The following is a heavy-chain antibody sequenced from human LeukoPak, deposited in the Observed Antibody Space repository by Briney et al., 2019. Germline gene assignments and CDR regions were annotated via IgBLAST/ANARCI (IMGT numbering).Heavy chain of an antibody. Sequence: GASVKVSCKASGYTFTGYYMHWVRQAPGQGLEWMGWINPNSGGTNYAQKFQGRVTMTRDTSISTAYMELSRLRSDDTAVYYCARVWGYSYGYFDHWGQGTLVTVSS. D-gene: IGHD5-18*01. CDR3: ARVWGYSYGYFDH. CDR1: GYTFTGYY. CDR2: INPNSGGT. J-gene: IGHJ4*02. V-gene: IGHV1-2*02.